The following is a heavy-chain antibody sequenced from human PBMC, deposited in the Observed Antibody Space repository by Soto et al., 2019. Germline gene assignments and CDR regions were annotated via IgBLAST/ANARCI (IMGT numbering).Heavy chain of an antibody. Sequence: GGSLRLSCATSGYTFGSYAMIWVRQTPGKGLEWVSNLSGSGDRTYDADSVKGRFIISKDNAKNTLYLNMNSLRAEDTAVYYCAKGGNFDCYYMDVWGKGTTVTVSS. V-gene: IGHV3-23*01. J-gene: IGHJ6*03. CDR1: GYTFGSYA. CDR3: AKGGNFDCYYMDV. CDR2: LSGSGDRT. D-gene: IGHD1-7*01.